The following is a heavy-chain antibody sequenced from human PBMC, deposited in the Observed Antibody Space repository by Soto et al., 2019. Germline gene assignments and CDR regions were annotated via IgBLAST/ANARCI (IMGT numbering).Heavy chain of an antibody. CDR3: AMLGGWSGGSSGMDV. CDR2: IRRKANSYTT. J-gene: IGHJ6*02. Sequence: EVQLVESGGGLVQPGGSLRLSCAASGLIFSDYHMDWVRQAPGKGLEWVGRIRRKANSYTTEYAASVKGRFTISRDDSKNARYIQTNSLQIEDTAVYYCAMLGGWSGGSSGMDVWGHGTTVTVSS. V-gene: IGHV3-72*01. CDR1: GLIFSDYH. D-gene: IGHD6-19*01.